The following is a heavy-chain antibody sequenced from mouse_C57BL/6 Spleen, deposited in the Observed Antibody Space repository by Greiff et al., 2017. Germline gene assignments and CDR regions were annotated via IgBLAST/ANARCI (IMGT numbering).Heavy chain of an antibody. CDR1: GYTFTSYW. V-gene: IGHV1-52*01. D-gene: IGHD2-1*01. CDR3: ARRNYEYYFDY. J-gene: IGHJ2*01. CDR2: IDPSDSET. Sequence: QVHVKQPGAELVRPGSSVKLSCKASGYTFTSYWMHWVKQRPIQGLEWIGNIDPSDSETHYNQKFKDKATLTVDKSSSTAYMQLSSLTSEDSAVYYCARRNYEYYFDYWGQGTTLTVSS.